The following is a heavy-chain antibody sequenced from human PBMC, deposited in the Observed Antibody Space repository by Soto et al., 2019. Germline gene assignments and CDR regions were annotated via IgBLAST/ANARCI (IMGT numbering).Heavy chain of an antibody. D-gene: IGHD2-2*01. CDR1: GVSISSGGYS. J-gene: IGHJ5*02. V-gene: IGHV4-30-2*01. CDR3: ARVPDR. Sequence: SETLSLTCAVFGVSISSGGYSWSWIRQPPGKGLEWIGYIYHSGSTYYNPSLKSRVTISVDRSKNQFSLKLSSVTAADTAVYYCARVPDRWGQGTLVTVSS. CDR2: IYHSGST.